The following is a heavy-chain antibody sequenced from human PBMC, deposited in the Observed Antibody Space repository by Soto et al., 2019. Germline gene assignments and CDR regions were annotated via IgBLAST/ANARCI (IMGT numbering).Heavy chain of an antibody. J-gene: IGHJ4*02. D-gene: IGHD6-13*01. CDR2: ISAYNGNT. CDR1: GYTFTSYG. CDR3: ARLLSYSSSWYFDY. V-gene: IGHV1-18*01. Sequence: ASVKVSCKASGYTFTSYGISWVRQAPGQGLEWMGWISAYNGNTNYAQKLQGRVTMTTDTSTSTAYMEPRSLRSDDTAVYYCARLLSYSSSWYFDYWGQGTLVTVSS.